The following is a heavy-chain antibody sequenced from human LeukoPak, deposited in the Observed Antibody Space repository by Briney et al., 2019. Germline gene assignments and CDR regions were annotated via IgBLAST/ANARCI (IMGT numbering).Heavy chain of an antibody. CDR3: ARDHGSSGLDY. Sequence: PSETLSLTCTVSGGSISSGSYYWSWIRQPAGKGLEWIGRIYTSGSTNYNPSLKSRVTISVDTSKNQFSLKLSSVTAADTTVYYCARDHGSSGLDYWGQGTLVTVSS. V-gene: IGHV4-61*02. D-gene: IGHD6-25*01. CDR1: GGSISSGSYY. J-gene: IGHJ4*02. CDR2: IYTSGST.